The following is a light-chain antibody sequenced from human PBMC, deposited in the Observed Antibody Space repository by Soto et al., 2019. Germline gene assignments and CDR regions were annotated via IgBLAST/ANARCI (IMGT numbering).Light chain of an antibody. J-gene: IGLJ3*02. CDR1: SSNIGAGND. CDR3: QSFDSSLSGPL. V-gene: IGLV1-40*01. Sequence: QAVVTQPPSVSGAPGQRVTISCSGSSSNIGAGNDVHWYQQLPGAAPKLLIYGATRRPSGVPDRFSGSRSGNSAFLAITGLQVDDESLYYCQSFDSSLSGPLFGGGTQLTVL. CDR2: GAT.